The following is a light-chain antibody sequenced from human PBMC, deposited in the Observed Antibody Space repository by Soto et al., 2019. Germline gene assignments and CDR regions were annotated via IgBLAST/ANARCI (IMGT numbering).Light chain of an antibody. CDR2: DAS. V-gene: IGKV1-5*01. CDR3: QQYGSSQIT. CDR1: QSISSW. J-gene: IGKJ5*01. Sequence: DIQMTQSPSTLSASVGDRVTITCRASQSISSWLAWYQQKPGKAPKLLIYDASSLESGVPSRFSGSGSGTEFTLTISSLQPDDFATYYCQQYGSSQITFGQGTRREIK.